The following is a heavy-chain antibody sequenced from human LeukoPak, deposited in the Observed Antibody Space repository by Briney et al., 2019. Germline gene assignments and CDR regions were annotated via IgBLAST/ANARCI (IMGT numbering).Heavy chain of an antibody. J-gene: IGHJ4*02. CDR2: IKQDGSEK. D-gene: IGHD6-19*01. CDR3: NWAVAVSGLYYFDY. CDR1: GFTFSSYW. V-gene: IGHV3-7*01. Sequence: PGGSLRLSCAASGFTFSSYWMCWVRQAPGKGLEWVANIKQDGSEKYYVDSVKGRFTISRDNAKNSLYLQMNSLRAEDTAVYYCNWAVAVSGLYYFDYWGQGTLVTVSS.